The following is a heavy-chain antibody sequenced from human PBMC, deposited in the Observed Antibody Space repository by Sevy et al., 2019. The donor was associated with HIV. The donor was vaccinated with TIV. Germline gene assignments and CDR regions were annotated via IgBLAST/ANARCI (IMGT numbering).Heavy chain of an antibody. J-gene: IGHJ4*02. D-gene: IGHD2-15*01. Sequence: GGSLRRSCAASGFTFSSYAMSWVRLAPGRGLEWVSAISGSGVSTYYAGSVKGRFSISRDNSKSTLFLQMNSLRAEDTAVYYCAKGYCSGGSCYHFDYWGQGTLVTVSS. CDR3: AKGYCSGGSCYHFDY. V-gene: IGHV3-23*01. CDR2: ISGSGVST. CDR1: GFTFSSYA.